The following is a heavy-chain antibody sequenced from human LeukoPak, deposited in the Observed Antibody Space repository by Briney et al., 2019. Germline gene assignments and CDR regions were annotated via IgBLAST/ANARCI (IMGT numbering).Heavy chain of an antibody. V-gene: IGHV4-34*01. CDR3: ARDRGGSCYDY. CDR1: GGSFSGYY. J-gene: IGHJ4*02. Sequence: PSETLSLTCAVYGGSFSGYYWSWIRQPPGKGLEWIGEINHSGSTNYNPSLKSRVTISVDTSKNQFSLKLSSVTAADTAVYYCARDRGGSCYDYWGQGTLVTVSS. CDR2: INHSGST. D-gene: IGHD2-15*01.